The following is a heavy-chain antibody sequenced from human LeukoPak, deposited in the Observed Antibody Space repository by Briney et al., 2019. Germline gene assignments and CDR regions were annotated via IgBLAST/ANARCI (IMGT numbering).Heavy chain of an antibody. J-gene: IGHJ5*02. D-gene: IGHD2-15*01. CDR2: IYPADSDI. CDR3: ARQEYCSGGSCYTWFDP. CDR1: GYSINNYW. Sequence: GESLKISCKGSGYSINNYWSGWVRPMPGKGLEWMGIIYPADSDIRYSPSFQGQVTISADKSISTAYLQWSSLKASDTAMYYCARQEYCSGGSCYTWFDPWGQGTLVTVSS. V-gene: IGHV5-51*01.